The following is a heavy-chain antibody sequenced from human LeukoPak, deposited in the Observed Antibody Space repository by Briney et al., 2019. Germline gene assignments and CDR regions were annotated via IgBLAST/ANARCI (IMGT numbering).Heavy chain of an antibody. V-gene: IGHV1-69*05. Sequence: SVKVSCKASVGTFNSYAISWVRQAPGQGLEWMGGIIPIFGTANYAQKFQGRVTITTDESTSTAYMELSSLRSEDTAVYYCARGPELERFDYWGKGTLVTVSS. CDR2: IIPIFGTA. CDR1: VGTFNSYA. J-gene: IGHJ4*02. CDR3: ARGPELERFDY. D-gene: IGHD1-1*01.